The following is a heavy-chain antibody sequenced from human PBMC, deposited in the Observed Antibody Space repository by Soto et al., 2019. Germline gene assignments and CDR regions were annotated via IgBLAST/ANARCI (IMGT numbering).Heavy chain of an antibody. V-gene: IGHV3-7*01. Sequence: GGSLRLSCAASGFTFSSYWMSWVRQAPGKGLEWVANIKQDGSEKYYVDSVKGRFTISRDNAKNSLYLQMNSLRAEDTAVYYCARLTTVTILDYFDYWGQGTLVTVSS. CDR1: GFTFSSYW. CDR2: IKQDGSEK. CDR3: ARLTTVTILDYFDY. D-gene: IGHD4-17*01. J-gene: IGHJ4*02.